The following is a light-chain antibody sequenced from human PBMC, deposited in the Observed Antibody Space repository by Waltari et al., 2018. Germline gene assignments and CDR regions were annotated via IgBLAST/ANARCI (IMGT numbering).Light chain of an antibody. V-gene: IGLV2-14*03. J-gene: IGLJ1*01. CDR1: NSDVGAFKH. Sequence: QSALTQPASVSGSPGQSITISCTGTNSDVGAFKHVSWYQQLPGRAPKVMIFVVINRPSGVSNRFSGSKSGNTASLTISGLQAEDEADYYCKSYTSGLTYVFGTGTKVTVL. CDR3: KSYTSGLTYV. CDR2: VVI.